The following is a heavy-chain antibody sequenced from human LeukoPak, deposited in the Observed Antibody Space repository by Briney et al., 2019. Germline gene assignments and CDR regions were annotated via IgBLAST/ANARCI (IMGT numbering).Heavy chain of an antibody. V-gene: IGHV3-23*01. J-gene: IGHJ1*01. Sequence: PGGSLRLSCAASGFTFSSYWMHWVRQAPGKGLEWVSAISGSGGSTYYADSVKGRFTISRDNSKNTLYLQMNSLRAEDTAVYYCAKDGVAAAGTYLEYFQHWGQGTLVTVSS. D-gene: IGHD6-13*01. CDR1: GFTFSSYW. CDR2: ISGSGGST. CDR3: AKDGVAAAGTYLEYFQH.